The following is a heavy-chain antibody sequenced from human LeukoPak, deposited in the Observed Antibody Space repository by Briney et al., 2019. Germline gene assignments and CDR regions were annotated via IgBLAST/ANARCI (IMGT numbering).Heavy chain of an antibody. J-gene: IGHJ4*02. CDR3: ARGRGWYYDSSGYYYFDY. Sequence: PGGSLRLSCAASGFTFSSYSMNWVRQAPGKGLEWVSVIYSGGSTYYADSVKGRFTISRDNSKNTLYLQMNSLRAEDTAVYYCARGRGWYYDSSGYYYFDYWGQGTLVTVSS. D-gene: IGHD3-22*01. CDR1: GFTFSSYS. CDR2: IYSGGST. V-gene: IGHV3-53*01.